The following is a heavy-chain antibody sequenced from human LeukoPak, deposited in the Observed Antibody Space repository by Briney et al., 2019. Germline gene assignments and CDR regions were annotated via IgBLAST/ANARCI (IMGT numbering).Heavy chain of an antibody. Sequence: ASVKDSCKASGNTFIGYWIHWVRQAPGQGLEWMGAINPRGDATIGAQKFQGRVTTTRDTSTSTVYIELSSLRSEDTAVYYCAREGQQLKHFDYWGQGTLVTVSS. CDR2: INPRGDAT. CDR1: GNTFIGYW. V-gene: IGHV1-46*01. J-gene: IGHJ4*02. CDR3: AREGQQLKHFDY. D-gene: IGHD1-1*01.